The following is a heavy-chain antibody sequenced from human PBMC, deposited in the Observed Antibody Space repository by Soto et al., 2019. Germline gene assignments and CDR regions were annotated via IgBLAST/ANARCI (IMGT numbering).Heavy chain of an antibody. Sequence: PGGSLRLSCAASGFTFSSYWMSWVRQAPGKGLEWVANIKQDGSEKYYVDSVKGRFTISRDNAKNSLYLQMNSLRAEDTAVYYCAREAVGDDFWSGPWRPDYYYYGMAVWGQGTTVTVSS. CDR3: AREAVGDDFWSGPWRPDYYYYGMAV. CDR1: GFTFSSYW. J-gene: IGHJ6*02. V-gene: IGHV3-7*05. CDR2: IKQDGSEK. D-gene: IGHD3-3*01.